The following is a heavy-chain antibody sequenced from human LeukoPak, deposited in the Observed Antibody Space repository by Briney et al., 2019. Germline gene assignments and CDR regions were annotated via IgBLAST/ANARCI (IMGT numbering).Heavy chain of an antibody. CDR2: VYSSGST. CDR3: ARHFDYDSAGDPFDI. V-gene: IGHV4-59*08. CDR1: GGAITNYY. Sequence: PSETLSLTCGVSGGAITNYYWSWVRQPPGKALECVGYVYSSGSTNYNPSLKSRATISIDTSNNHFSLRLTSVTAADTAVYYCARHFDYDSAGDPFDIWGQGTMVTVSS. J-gene: IGHJ3*02. D-gene: IGHD3-10*01.